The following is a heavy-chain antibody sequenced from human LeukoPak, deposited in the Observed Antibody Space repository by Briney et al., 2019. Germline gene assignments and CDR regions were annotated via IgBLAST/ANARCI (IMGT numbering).Heavy chain of an antibody. V-gene: IGHV3-23*01. Sequence: GGSLRLSCAASGFTFSSYAMSWVRQAPGKGLEWVSAISGSGGSTYYADSVKGRFTISRDNSKNTLYLQMKSLRAEDTAVSYCAKDYDNSNFMNVGGKGTSATVPS. CDR3: AKDYDNSNFMNV. J-gene: IGHJ6*03. CDR1: GFTFSSYA. D-gene: IGHD3-9*01. CDR2: ISGSGGST.